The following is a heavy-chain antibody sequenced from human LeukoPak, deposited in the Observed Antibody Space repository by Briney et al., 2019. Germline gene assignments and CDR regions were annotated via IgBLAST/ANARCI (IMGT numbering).Heavy chain of an antibody. J-gene: IGHJ6*02. CDR2: INPNSGGT. CDR1: GYTFTGYY. CDR3: ARVVAATPEGYYYYYGMDV. Sequence: GGSVKVSCKASGYTFTGYYMHWVRPAPGQGLEWMGWINPNSGGTNYAQKFQGRVTMTRDTSISTAYMELSRLRSDDTAVYYCARVVAATPEGYYYYYGMDVWGQGTTVTVSS. D-gene: IGHD2-15*01. V-gene: IGHV1-2*02.